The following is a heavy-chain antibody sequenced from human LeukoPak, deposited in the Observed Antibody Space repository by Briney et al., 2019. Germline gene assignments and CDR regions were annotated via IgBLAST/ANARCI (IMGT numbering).Heavy chain of an antibody. CDR3: ARGYSSSWYPGRDYYYYMDV. D-gene: IGHD6-13*01. J-gene: IGHJ6*03. Sequence: ASVKVSCKASGYTFTGYYMHWVRQAPGQGLEWMGWINPNSGGTNYAQKFQGRVTMTRDTSISTAYMELRSLRSDDTAVYYCARGYSSSWYPGRDYYYYMDVWGKGTTVTISS. CDR1: GYTFTGYY. CDR2: INPNSGGT. V-gene: IGHV1-2*02.